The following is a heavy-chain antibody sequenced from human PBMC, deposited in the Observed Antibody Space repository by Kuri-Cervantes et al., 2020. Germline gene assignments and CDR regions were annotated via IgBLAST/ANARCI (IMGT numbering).Heavy chain of an antibody. CDR3: ARGGDVHGGNFDY. V-gene: IGHV3-33*05. J-gene: IGHJ4*02. CDR1: GFTFSRCG. D-gene: IGHD3-16*01. CDR2: VSFDGNNK. Sequence: GGSLRLSCAASGFTFSRCGMHWVRQAPGKGLEWVAVVSFDGNNKYYADCVKGQFTISRDNSKNTLYLQMNSLRAEDTAVYYCARGGDVHGGNFDYWGQGTLVTVSS.